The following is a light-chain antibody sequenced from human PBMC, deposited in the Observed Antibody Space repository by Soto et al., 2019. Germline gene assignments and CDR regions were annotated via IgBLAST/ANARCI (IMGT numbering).Light chain of an antibody. CDR3: SSYATGSTLV. Sequence: ALTQPASVSGSPGQSITISCTGTSSDVGGYNFVSWYQHHPGKAPKLIICDVSYRPSGVSNRFSGSKSGNTASLTISGLQAEDEADYYCSSYATGSTLVLGTGTKLTVL. J-gene: IGLJ1*01. CDR1: SSDVGGYNF. CDR2: DVS. V-gene: IGLV2-14*03.